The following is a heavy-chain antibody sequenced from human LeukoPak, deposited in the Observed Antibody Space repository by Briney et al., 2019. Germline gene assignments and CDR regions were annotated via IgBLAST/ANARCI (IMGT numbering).Heavy chain of an antibody. CDR1: GFTVSSKY. CDR3: AGSSGWYFYFDY. J-gene: IGHJ4*02. D-gene: IGHD6-19*01. CDR2: IYTGETT. Sequence: GGSLRLSCAASGFTVSSKYMSWVRQAPGKGLEWVSVIYTGETTYYADSVKGRFTISRDNSKNTLYLQMNSLRAEDTAVYYCAGSSGWYFYFDYWGQGTLVTVSS. V-gene: IGHV3-66*01.